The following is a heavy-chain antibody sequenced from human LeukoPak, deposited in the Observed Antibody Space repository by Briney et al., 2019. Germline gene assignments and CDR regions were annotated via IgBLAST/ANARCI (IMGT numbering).Heavy chain of an antibody. D-gene: IGHD3-10*01. Sequence: PSETLSLTCAVYGGSFSVYYWSWIRQSPGKGLEWIGEINHSGSTNYNPSLKSRVTISVDTSKNQFSLRLSSVTAADTAVYYCAREEVRWGFGELFRGYWFDPWGQGTLVTVSS. CDR2: INHSGST. CDR3: AREEVRWGFGELFRGYWFDP. V-gene: IGHV4-34*01. J-gene: IGHJ5*02. CDR1: GGSFSVYY.